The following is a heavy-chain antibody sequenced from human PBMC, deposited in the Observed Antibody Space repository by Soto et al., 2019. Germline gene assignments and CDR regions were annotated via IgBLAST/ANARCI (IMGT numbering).Heavy chain of an antibody. CDR2: IYYSGST. V-gene: IGHV4-61*01. CDR3: VGAKLGAFDI. D-gene: IGHD7-27*01. CDR1: GGSVSSGSYY. J-gene: IGHJ3*02. Sequence: SETLSLTCTVSGGSVSSGSYYWSWIRQPPGKGLEWIGYIYYSGSTNYNPSLKSRVTISVDTSKNQFSLKLSSVTAADTAAYYCVGAKLGAFDIWGQGTMVTVSS.